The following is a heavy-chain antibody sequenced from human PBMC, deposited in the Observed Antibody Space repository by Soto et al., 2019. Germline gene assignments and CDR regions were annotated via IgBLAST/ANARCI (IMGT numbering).Heavy chain of an antibody. J-gene: IGHJ5*02. D-gene: IGHD6-19*01. CDR1: GFTFSSYA. CDR3: AKSSGWYVNNWLVP. Sequence: ALRLSWIPSGFTFSSYAMSGVRQAPGKGLEWVSSITGSGGGTYHADSVKGRFTLSRDNAKNTLYLQMNSLRAEDTAIYYCAKSSGWYVNNWLVPWGEGT. CDR2: ITGSGGGT. V-gene: IGHV3-23*01.